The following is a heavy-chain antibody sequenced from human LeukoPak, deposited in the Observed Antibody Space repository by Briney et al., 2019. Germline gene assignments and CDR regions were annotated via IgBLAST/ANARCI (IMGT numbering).Heavy chain of an antibody. CDR3: TRDLDSYYYDSSGYSYFDY. D-gene: IGHD3-22*01. Sequence: GGSLRLSCTASGFTFGDYAMSWVRQAPGKGLEWVGFIRSKAYGGTTEYAASVKDRFTISKDDSKSIAYLQMNSLKTEDTAVYYCTRDLDSYYYDSSGYSYFDYWGQGTLVTVSS. CDR1: GFTFGDYA. CDR2: IRSKAYGGTT. J-gene: IGHJ4*02. V-gene: IGHV3-49*04.